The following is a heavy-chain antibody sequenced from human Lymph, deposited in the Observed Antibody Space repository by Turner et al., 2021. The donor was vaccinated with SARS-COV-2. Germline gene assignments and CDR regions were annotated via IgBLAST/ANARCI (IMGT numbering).Heavy chain of an antibody. V-gene: IGHV1-2*02. J-gene: IGHJ4*02. CDR3: ADSRDLQSMVQDVDPFDY. CDR2: SHPSSTSK. CDR1: GYTLTGYY. D-gene: IGHD3-10*01. Sequence: QVQLVQSGSEVRKPGDSVKVSCKASGYTLTGYYMLWVRQAPGQGVGWMGWSHPSSTSKYYAQEYEGSVTMTGDTSSSTAYMKLSRLRSDDAAKYYCADSRDLQSMVQDVDPFDYWGQGTLVTVSS.